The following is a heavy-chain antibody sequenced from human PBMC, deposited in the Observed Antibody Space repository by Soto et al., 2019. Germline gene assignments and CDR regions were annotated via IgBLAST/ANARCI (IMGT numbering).Heavy chain of an antibody. CDR3: VRVMTTVTSHYYGMDF. D-gene: IGHD4-17*01. CDR2: IDWDDDK. CDR1: GFSLSTSGMC. V-gene: IGHV2-70*01. J-gene: IGHJ6*02. Sequence: SGPTLVNPTQTLTLTCTFSGFSLSTSGMCVSWIRQPPGKALEWLALIDWDDDKYYSTSLKTRLTISKDTSKNQVVLTMTNMDPVDTAMYYCVRVMTTVTSHYYGMDFWGQGTTVTVSS.